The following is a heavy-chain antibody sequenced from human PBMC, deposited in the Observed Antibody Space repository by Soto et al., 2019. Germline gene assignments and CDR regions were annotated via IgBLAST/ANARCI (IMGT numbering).Heavy chain of an antibody. CDR2: INHSGST. CDR1: GGSFSGYY. J-gene: IGHJ3*02. CDR3: ARGRRMGYCSSTSCYAGRAFDI. V-gene: IGHV4-34*01. D-gene: IGHD2-2*01. Sequence: QVQLQQWGAGLLKPSETLSLTCAVYGGSFSGYYWSWIRQPPGKGLEWIGEINHSGSTNYNPSLKSRVPISVDTSKNQFSLKLSSVTAADTAVYYCARGRRMGYCSSTSCYAGRAFDIWGQGTMVTVSS.